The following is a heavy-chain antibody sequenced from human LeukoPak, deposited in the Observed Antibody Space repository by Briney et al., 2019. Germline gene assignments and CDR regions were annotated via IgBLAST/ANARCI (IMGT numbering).Heavy chain of an antibody. Sequence: GGSLRLSCAASAFTFSSYWMSWVRQAPGKGLEWVANIKQDGSEKYYVDSVKGRFTISRDNAKNSLYLQMNSLRAEDTAVYYCARIIRGYADYWGQGTLVTVSS. J-gene: IGHJ4*02. D-gene: IGHD5-12*01. CDR1: AFTFSSYW. V-gene: IGHV3-7*01. CDR3: ARIIRGYADY. CDR2: IKQDGSEK.